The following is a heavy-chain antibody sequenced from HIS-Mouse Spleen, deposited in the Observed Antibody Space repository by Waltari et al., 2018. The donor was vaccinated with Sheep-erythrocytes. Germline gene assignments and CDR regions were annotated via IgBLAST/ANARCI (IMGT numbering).Heavy chain of an antibody. J-gene: IGHJ4*02. CDR3: AHRHNGSYFDY. D-gene: IGHD1-20*01. Sequence: QITLKESGPTLVKPTQTLTLTCPFSGFSLSTSGVCVCWLRQPPGTALEWLARLYWEDDKRYSPSLKSRLTSTKDTSKNQVVLTMTNMDPVDTATYYCAHRHNGSYFDYWGQGTLVTVSS. CDR1: GFSLSTSGVC. CDR2: LYWEDDK. V-gene: IGHV2-5*02.